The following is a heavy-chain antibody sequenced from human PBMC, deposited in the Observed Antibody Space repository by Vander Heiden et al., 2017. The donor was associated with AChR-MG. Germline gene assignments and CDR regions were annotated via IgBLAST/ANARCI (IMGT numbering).Heavy chain of an antibody. CDR2: INSDGAST. CDR1: GFTFSSNW. J-gene: IGHJ3*02. Sequence: EVQLVESGGGLVQPGGSLRLSCSASGFTFSSNWMHWVRQPPGEGLVWLSRINSDGASTNYADSVKGRLTISRDNAKDILYLQMSSVRAEDTAVYYCARALGGTRNALDIWGQGTVVTVSS. V-gene: IGHV3-74*01. CDR3: ARALGGTRNALDI.